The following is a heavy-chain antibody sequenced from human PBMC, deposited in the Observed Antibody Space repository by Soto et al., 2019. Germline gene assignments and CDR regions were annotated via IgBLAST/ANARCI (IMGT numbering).Heavy chain of an antibody. CDR3: AREKNRGVWLFDF. Sequence: QVQLVESGGGVVQPGRSLRLSCAASGFTFSSYALHWVRQAPGKGLDWVAVISSDVNYKYYADSVKGRFTISRDNSKNTLYLQMNSLRAEDTAVYYCAREKNRGVWLFDFWGHGTLVTVSS. CDR2: ISSDVNYK. CDR1: GFTFSSYA. J-gene: IGHJ4*01. V-gene: IGHV3-30-3*01. D-gene: IGHD5-12*01.